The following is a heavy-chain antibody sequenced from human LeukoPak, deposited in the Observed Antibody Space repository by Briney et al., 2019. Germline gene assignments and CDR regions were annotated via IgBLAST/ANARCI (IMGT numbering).Heavy chain of an antibody. CDR3: ARVDTLGSI. Sequence: PGGSLRLSCAASGFTFSSYEMNRVRQAPGKGLEWVSYISSSGSTIYYADSVKGRFTISRDNAKNSLYLQMNSLRAQDTAVYYCARVDTLGSIWGQGTLVTVSS. J-gene: IGHJ4*02. CDR1: GFTFSSYE. CDR2: ISSSGSTI. V-gene: IGHV3-48*03. D-gene: IGHD3-16*01.